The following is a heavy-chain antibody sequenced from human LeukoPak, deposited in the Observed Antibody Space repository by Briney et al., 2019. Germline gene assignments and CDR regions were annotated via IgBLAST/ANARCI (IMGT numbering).Heavy chain of an antibody. D-gene: IGHD3-10*01. Sequence: GGSLLHSCAASGSTVSSNYMSWVRQAPGKGLEWVSVIYSGGSTYYADSVKGRFTISRDNSKNTLYLQMNSLRAEDTAVYYCARDLAYGSGSYWGQGTLVTVSS. CDR2: IYSGGST. CDR1: GSTVSSNY. V-gene: IGHV3-53*01. J-gene: IGHJ1*01. CDR3: ARDLAYGSGSY.